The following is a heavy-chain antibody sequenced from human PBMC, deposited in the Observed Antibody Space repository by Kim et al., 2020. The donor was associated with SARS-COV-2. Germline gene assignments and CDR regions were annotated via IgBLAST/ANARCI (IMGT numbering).Heavy chain of an antibody. CDR2: IGRSGADT. V-gene: IGHV3-23*01. CDR3: AILEQLVQHY. D-gene: IGHD6-13*01. Sequence: GGSLRLSCAASSNFAMTWVRQAPGQGLEWVSSIGRSGADTYYADSAKGRFTISRDISKKTLYLQMNSLRVEDSAIYYCAILEQLVQHYWGQGTLVTVSS. J-gene: IGHJ4*02. CDR1: SNFA.